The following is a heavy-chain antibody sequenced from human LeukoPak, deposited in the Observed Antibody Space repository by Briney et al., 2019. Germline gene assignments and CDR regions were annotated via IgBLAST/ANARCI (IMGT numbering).Heavy chain of an antibody. CDR1: GFAFSNSE. CDR2: ITTGGGTT. CDR3: ATAGRSSRPGY. V-gene: IGHV3-48*03. D-gene: IGHD6-6*01. J-gene: IGHJ4*02. Sequence: PGGSLRLSCVASGFAFSNSEMNWVRQAPGKGLEWVSYITTGGGTTYYADSVKGRFTISRDNAKNSLYLQMSSLRAEDTATYYCATAGRSSRPGYWGQGALVTVSS.